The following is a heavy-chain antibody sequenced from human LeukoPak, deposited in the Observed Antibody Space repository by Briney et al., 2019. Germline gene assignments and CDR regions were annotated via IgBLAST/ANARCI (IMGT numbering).Heavy chain of an antibody. CDR3: ASNYYGSGSLDY. CDR1: GDSISSSTYY. J-gene: IGHJ4*02. Sequence: SETLSLTCTVSGDSISSSTYYWGWIRQPPGKGLEYIGNIYYSGSTSYNPSLKSRVTISVDTSKNQFSLKVSSVTAADTAVYYCASNYYGSGSLDYWGQGNLVTVSS. V-gene: IGHV4-39*01. CDR2: IYYSGST. D-gene: IGHD3-10*01.